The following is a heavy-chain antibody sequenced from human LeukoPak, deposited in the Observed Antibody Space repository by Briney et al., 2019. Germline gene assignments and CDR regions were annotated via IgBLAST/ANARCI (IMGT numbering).Heavy chain of an antibody. CDR1: GGSISSYY. D-gene: IGHD3-3*01. J-gene: IGHJ4*02. CDR3: AREGNYDFWSGYPFTGFDY. V-gene: IGHV4-4*07. Sequence: SETLSLTCTVSGGSISSYYWSWIRQPAGKGLEWIGRIYTSGSTNYNPSLKSRVTMSVDTPKNQFSLKLSSVTAADTAVYYCAREGNYDFWSGYPFTGFDYWGQGTLVTVSS. CDR2: IYTSGST.